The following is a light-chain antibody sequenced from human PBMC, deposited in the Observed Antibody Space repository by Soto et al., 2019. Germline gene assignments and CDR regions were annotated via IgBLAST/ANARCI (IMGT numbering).Light chain of an antibody. CDR3: QQLNSYPIT. CDR2: AAS. CDR1: QGLSSD. V-gene: IGKV1-9*01. Sequence: DIQLTQSPSFLSASVGDRVTITCRASQGLSSDLAWYQQKPGKAPKLLIYAASTLQSGVPSRFSGSGSGTEFTLTISSLQPEDFATYYCQQLNSYPITFGKGPRLEIK. J-gene: IGKJ5*01.